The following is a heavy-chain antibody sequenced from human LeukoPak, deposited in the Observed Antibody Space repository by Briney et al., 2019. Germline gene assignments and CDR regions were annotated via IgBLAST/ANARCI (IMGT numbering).Heavy chain of an antibody. J-gene: IGHJ3*02. Sequence: GGSLRLSCAASGFTFSSYGMHWVRQAPGKGLEWVAFIRYDGSNKYYADSVKGRFTISRDNSKNTLYLQMNSLRAEDTAVYYCAKDSDCSSTSCYLTGAFDIWGQGTMVTVSS. CDR3: AKDSDCSSTSCYLTGAFDI. CDR2: IRYDGSNK. D-gene: IGHD2-2*01. V-gene: IGHV3-30*02. CDR1: GFTFSSYG.